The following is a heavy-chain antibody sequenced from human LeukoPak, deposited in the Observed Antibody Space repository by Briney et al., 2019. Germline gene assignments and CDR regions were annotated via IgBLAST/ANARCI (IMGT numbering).Heavy chain of an antibody. CDR1: GGSISSYY. J-gene: IGHJ2*01. CDR2: IYYSGST. D-gene: IGHD5-24*01. Sequence: SETLSLTCTASGGSISSYYWSWIRQPPGKGLEWIGYIYYSGSTNYNPSLKSRVTISVDTSKNHFSLKLTSVTPADTAVYYCARARDGYNYRYFDLWGRGTLVTVSS. CDR3: ARARDGYNYRYFDL. V-gene: IGHV4-59*01.